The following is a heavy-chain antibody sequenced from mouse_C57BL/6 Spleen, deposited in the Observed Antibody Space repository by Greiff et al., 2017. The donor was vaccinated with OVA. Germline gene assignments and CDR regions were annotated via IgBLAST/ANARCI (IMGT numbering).Heavy chain of an antibody. Sequence: VQLQQSGPELVKPGASVKISCKASGYSFTDYNMNWVKQSNGKSLEWIGVINPNYGTTSYNQKFKGKATLTVDQSSSTAYMQLNILTSEDSAVYYGAREESSSGPFYYAMDYWGQGTSVTVSS. CDR2: INPNYGTT. CDR3: AREESSSGPFYYAMDY. V-gene: IGHV1-39*01. D-gene: IGHD3-2*02. J-gene: IGHJ4*01. CDR1: GYSFTDYN.